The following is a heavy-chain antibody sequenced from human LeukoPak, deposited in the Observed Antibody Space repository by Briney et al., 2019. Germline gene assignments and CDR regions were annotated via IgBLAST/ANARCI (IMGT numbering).Heavy chain of an antibody. D-gene: IGHD2-8*01. Sequence: ASVKVSCKASGYTFTSYGISWARQAPGQGLEWMGWISAYNGNTNHAQKLQGRVTMTTDTSTSTAYMELRSLRSDDTAVYYCARGGVYGWTRSYYYYGMDVWGQGTTVTVSS. CDR2: ISAYNGNT. CDR3: ARGGVYGWTRSYYYYGMDV. CDR1: GYTFTSYG. J-gene: IGHJ6*02. V-gene: IGHV1-18*01.